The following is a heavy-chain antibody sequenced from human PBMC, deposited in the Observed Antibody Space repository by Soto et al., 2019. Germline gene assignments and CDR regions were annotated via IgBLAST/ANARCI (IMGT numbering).Heavy chain of an antibody. D-gene: IGHD3-22*01. CDR1: GGSVSSSSYY. J-gene: IGHJ4*02. Sequence: SETLSLTCTVSGGSVSSSSYYWSWIRQPPGKGLEWIGYIYYSGSTNYNPSLKSRVTISVDTSKNQFSLKLSSVTAADTAVYFCARALPNYYDSTGYSTLFDHWGLGTLVTVSS. CDR3: ARALPNYYDSTGYSTLFDH. V-gene: IGHV4-61*01. CDR2: IYYSGST.